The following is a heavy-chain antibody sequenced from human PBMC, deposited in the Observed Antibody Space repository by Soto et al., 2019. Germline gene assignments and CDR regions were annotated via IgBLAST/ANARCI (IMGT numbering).Heavy chain of an antibody. CDR3: ARVRGVSPKPLDY. V-gene: IGHV1-69*13. Sequence: SVKVSFKASGGTFSSYAISWVRQAPGQGLEWMGGIIPIFGTANYAQKFQGRVTITADESTSTAYMELSSLRSEDTAVYYCARVRGVSPKPLDYWGQGTLVTVSS. D-gene: IGHD3-10*01. CDR2: IIPIFGTA. J-gene: IGHJ4*02. CDR1: GGTFSSYA.